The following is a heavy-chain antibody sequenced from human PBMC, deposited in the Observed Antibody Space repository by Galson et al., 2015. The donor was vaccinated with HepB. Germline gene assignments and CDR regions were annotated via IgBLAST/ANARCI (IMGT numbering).Heavy chain of an antibody. J-gene: IGHJ4*02. D-gene: IGHD6-13*01. CDR3: ARQDSSSWYDFDY. CDR2: IYYSGST. V-gene: IGHV4-39*01. Sequence: ETLSLTCTVSGGSISSSSYYWGWIRQPPGKGLEWIGSIYYSGSTYYNPSLKSRVTISVDTSKNQFSLKLSSVTAADTAVYYCARQDSSSWYDFDYWGQGTLVTVS. CDR1: GGSISSSSYY.